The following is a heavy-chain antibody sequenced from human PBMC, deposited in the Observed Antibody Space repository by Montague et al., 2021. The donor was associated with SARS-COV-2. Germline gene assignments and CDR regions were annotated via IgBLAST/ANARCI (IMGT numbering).Heavy chain of an antibody. Sequence: SLSLSWAASGFTVGGNYMSWVRQAPGKGLEWVSVIYSGGSPYYAGSVRGRFTISRDNSKNTLYLQMNSLRAEDTAVYFCARGGSDISADGLPYFDDWGQGTLVTVSS. CDR1: GFTVGGNY. CDR2: IYSGGSP. D-gene: IGHD3-16*01. V-gene: IGHV3-53*01. J-gene: IGHJ4*02. CDR3: ARGGSDISADGLPYFDD.